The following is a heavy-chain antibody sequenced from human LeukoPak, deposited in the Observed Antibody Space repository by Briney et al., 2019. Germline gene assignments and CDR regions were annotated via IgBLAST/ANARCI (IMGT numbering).Heavy chain of an antibody. D-gene: IGHD6-13*01. Sequence: GASVKVSCKASGYIFTSYSISWVRQAPGQGLEWMGWISAYNGDTNYVQKFQGRVTMTTDTSTSTAYMELKSLRSDDTAVYYCAREEGAPIAAANIWGLGTQVTVSS. J-gene: IGHJ3*02. CDR2: ISAYNGDT. CDR3: AREEGAPIAAANI. CDR1: GYIFTSYS. V-gene: IGHV1-18*01.